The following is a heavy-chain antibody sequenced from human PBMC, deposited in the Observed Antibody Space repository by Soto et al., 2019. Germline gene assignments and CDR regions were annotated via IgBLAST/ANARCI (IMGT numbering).Heavy chain of an antibody. CDR1: GLTFTSFA. CDR3: AKENFFGVGTQLNYFDY. V-gene: IGHV3-23*01. J-gene: IGHJ4*02. Sequence: GSLRLSCTASGLTFTSFAMTWVRQAPGKGLEWVSTITGSGRTSYYADSVKGRFIISRDNSKSTLFLQMNSLRAEDTAVYYCAKENFFGVGTQLNYFDYWGQGTLVTVSS. CDR2: ITGSGRTS. D-gene: IGHD3-3*01.